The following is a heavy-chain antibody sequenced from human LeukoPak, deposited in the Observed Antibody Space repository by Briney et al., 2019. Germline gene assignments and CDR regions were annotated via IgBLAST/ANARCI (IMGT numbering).Heavy chain of an antibody. CDR2: IYTSGST. D-gene: IGHD4-17*01. CDR1: GGSISSYY. J-gene: IGHJ2*01. V-gene: IGHV4-4*07. Sequence: SETLSLTCTVSGGSISSYYWSWIRQPAGKGLEWIGRIYTSGSTNYNPSLKSRVTMSVDTSKDQFSLKLCSVTAADTAVYYCARVERDRLRPSYFDLWGRGTLVTVSS. CDR3: ARVERDRLRPSYFDL.